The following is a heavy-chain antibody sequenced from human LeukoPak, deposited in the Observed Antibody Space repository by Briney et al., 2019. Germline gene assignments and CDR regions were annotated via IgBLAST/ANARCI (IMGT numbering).Heavy chain of an antibody. Sequence: PSETLSLTCTVSGSSISYYYWSWIRQPPGKGLEWIGYIYYSGSTNYNPPLKSRVTISVDTSKNQFSLNLSSVTTDDTAVYYCARLESSGYYPGYWGQGTLVTVS. CDR3: ARLESSGYYPGY. D-gene: IGHD3-22*01. CDR2: IYYSGST. CDR1: GSSISYYY. V-gene: IGHV4-59*01. J-gene: IGHJ4*02.